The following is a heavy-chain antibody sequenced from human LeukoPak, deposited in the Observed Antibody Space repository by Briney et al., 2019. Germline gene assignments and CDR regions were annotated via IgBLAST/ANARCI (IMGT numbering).Heavy chain of an antibody. V-gene: IGHV4-59*01. J-gene: IGHJ6*03. CDR3: ARGGAYYDSSGYYYMDV. CDR2: IYYSGST. Sequence: SETLTLTCTVSGGSISSYYWSWVRQPPGKGLEWIGYIYYSGSTNYYPSLKSRVTISVDTSKNHFSLKLSSVTAADTAVYYCARGGAYYDSSGYYYMDVCGKGTTVTVSS. D-gene: IGHD3-22*01. CDR1: GGSISSYY.